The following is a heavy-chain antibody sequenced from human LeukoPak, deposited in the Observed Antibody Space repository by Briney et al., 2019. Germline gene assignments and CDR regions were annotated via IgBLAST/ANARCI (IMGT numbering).Heavy chain of an antibody. Sequence: SVKVSCKASGFTFTSSAVQWVRQARGQRLEWIGWIVVGSGNTNYAQKFQERVTITRDMSTSTAYMELSSLRSEDTAVYYCAAGTNLQLKQSEPPLVGYMDVWGKGTTVTVSS. CDR2: IVVGSGNT. J-gene: IGHJ6*03. CDR3: AAGTNLQLKQSEPPLVGYMDV. CDR1: GFTFTSSA. V-gene: IGHV1-58*01. D-gene: IGHD1/OR15-1a*01.